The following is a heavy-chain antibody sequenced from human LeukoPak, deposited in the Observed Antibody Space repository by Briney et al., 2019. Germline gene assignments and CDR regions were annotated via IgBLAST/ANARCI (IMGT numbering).Heavy chain of an antibody. CDR1: GFTFSIVW. D-gene: IGHD3-10*01. V-gene: IGHV3-15*01. J-gene: IGHJ4*02. CDR2: IKSKTDGGTT. Sequence: PGESLRLSCAASGFTFSIVWTTWVRQSPGKGLEWGGRIKSKTDGGTTAYAAPVKGRFTISRAPSQSTRYLQMNSRKTEDAAVYYCTTDGMVRGVVYWGQGALVTVSS. CDR3: TTDGMVRGVVY.